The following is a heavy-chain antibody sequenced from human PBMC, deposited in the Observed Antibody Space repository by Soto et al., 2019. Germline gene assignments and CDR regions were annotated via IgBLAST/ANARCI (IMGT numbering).Heavy chain of an antibody. V-gene: IGHV4-39*01. D-gene: IGHD3-10*01. CDR1: GGSISTSGSY. J-gene: IGHJ5*02. Sequence: QLHLQESGPGRVKPSETLSLTCSVSGGSISTSGSYWGWVRQAPEKGLEWIGSAYDVGTINSNPSPRGRVAISVDTSKNKLALKLASVCAADTAVYYCARLPLVRGVPAWGQGTLVTVSS. CDR2: AYDVGTI. CDR3: ARLPLVRGVPA.